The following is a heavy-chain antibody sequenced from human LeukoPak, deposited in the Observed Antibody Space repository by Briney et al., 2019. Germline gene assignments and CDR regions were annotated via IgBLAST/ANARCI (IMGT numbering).Heavy chain of an antibody. CDR3: ARDRHRVVMRSVGSSGYYPYFDY. CDR2: IKQDGSEK. Sequence: GGSLRLSCAASGFTFSSYSMNWVRQAPGKGLEWVANIKQDGSEKYYVDSVKGRFTISRDNAKNSLYLQMNSLRAEDTAVYYCARDRHRVVMRSVGSSGYYPYFDYWGQGTLVTVSS. D-gene: IGHD3-22*01. V-gene: IGHV3-7*01. J-gene: IGHJ4*02. CDR1: GFTFSSYS.